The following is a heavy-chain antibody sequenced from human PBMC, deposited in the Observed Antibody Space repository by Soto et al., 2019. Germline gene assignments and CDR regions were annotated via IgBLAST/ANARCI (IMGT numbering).Heavy chain of an antibody. CDR1: GFTFSYYG. CDR2: VSSDGSNL. J-gene: IGHJ4*02. CDR3: AKNTGGNSYYFDF. D-gene: IGHD2-8*02. V-gene: IGHV3-30*18. Sequence: QVQLVESGGGVVQPGRSLRLSCAASGFTFSYYGMHWVRQAPGKGLECVALVSSDGSNLFYADSVKGRFTISRDNSKNTLYLQMNSLRAEDTAVYYCAKNTGGNSYYFDFWGLGTLVTVSS.